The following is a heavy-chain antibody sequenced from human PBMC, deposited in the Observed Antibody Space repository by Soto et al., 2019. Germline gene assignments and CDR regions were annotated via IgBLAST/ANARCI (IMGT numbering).Heavy chain of an antibody. CDR1: GFTFSSYW. CDR2: IKQDGSEK. CDR3: ARVVGSAGDTYYYYYMDV. V-gene: IGHV3-7*01. D-gene: IGHD2-21*01. J-gene: IGHJ6*03. Sequence: GGSLRLSCAASGFTFSSYWMSWVRQAPGKGLEWVANIKQDGSEKYYVDSVKGRFTISRDNAKNSLYLQMNSLRAEDTAVYYCARVVGSAGDTYYYYYMDVWGKGTTVTVSS.